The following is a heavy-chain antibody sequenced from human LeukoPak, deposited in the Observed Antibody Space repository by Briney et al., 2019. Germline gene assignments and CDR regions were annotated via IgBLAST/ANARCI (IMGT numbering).Heavy chain of an antibody. D-gene: IGHD2-2*01. J-gene: IGHJ6*02. CDR2: ISYDGSNK. Sequence: GRSLRLSCAASGFTFSSYAMHWVRQAPGKGLEWVAVISYDGSNKYYADSVKGRFTISRDNSKNTLYLQMNSLRAEDTAVYYCASSRCTSCFYGDPGAGVWGQGTTVTVSS. V-gene: IGHV3-30-3*01. CDR1: GFTFSSYA. CDR3: ASSRCTSCFYGDPGAGV.